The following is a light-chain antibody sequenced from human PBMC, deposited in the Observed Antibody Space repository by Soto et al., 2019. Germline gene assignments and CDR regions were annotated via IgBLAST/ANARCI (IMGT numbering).Light chain of an antibody. Sequence: EIVMTQSPATLSVSPGERATFSCRASQSVSSNLAWYQQKPGQAPRLLIYGASIRATGIPARFSGSGSGTEFTLTISTLQSEDFAIYYCHQRSNWPLTFGGGTKVDIK. CDR1: QSVSSN. V-gene: IGKV3-15*01. CDR3: HQRSNWPLT. CDR2: GAS. J-gene: IGKJ4*01.